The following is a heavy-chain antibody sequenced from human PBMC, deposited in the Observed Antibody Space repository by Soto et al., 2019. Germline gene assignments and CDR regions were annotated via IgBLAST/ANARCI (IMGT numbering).Heavy chain of an antibody. CDR2: MNPNSGNT. Sequence: GASVEVSRKASGYTFTSYDINWGRQATGQGVERVGWMNPNSGNTGYAQKFQGRVTMTRNTSISTAYMELSSLRSEDTAVYYCARGHCSGGSCYWGNYYYMDVWGKGTTVTVSS. CDR3: ARGHCSGGSCYWGNYYYMDV. J-gene: IGHJ6*03. CDR1: GYTFTSYD. V-gene: IGHV1-8*01. D-gene: IGHD2-15*01.